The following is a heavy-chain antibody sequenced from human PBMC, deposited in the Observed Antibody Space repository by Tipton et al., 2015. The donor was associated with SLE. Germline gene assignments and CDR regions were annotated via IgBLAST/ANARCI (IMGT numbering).Heavy chain of an antibody. D-gene: IGHD3-3*01. CDR3: ASSLLTVFAGFDY. CDR1: GFSFSNYA. CDR2: IYSGGTT. V-gene: IGHV3-23*03. Sequence: SLRLSCAASGFSFSNYAMSWVRQAPGKGLEWVSIIYSGGTTYHADSVKGRFTISRDNAKNSLFLQMNILRAEDTAVYYCASSLLTVFAGFDYWGRGTLVTVSS. J-gene: IGHJ4*02.